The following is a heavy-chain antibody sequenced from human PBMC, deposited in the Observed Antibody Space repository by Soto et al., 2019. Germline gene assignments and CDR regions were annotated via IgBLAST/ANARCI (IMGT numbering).Heavy chain of an antibody. CDR2: INPATGAA. Sequence: QLHLVQSGAVVKKPGASVTVSCSASGYPVTAYYMHWVRQAPGRGLEWMGGINPATGAAKYTQTCQGGVTMTRDTSTSTVCMELSGLTSEDTAVFYCARGGGVGVAGSAAFDMWGQGTLVTVSS. J-gene: IGHJ3*02. V-gene: IGHV1-2*02. D-gene: IGHD3-3*01. CDR1: GYPVTAYY. CDR3: ARGGGVGVAGSAAFDM.